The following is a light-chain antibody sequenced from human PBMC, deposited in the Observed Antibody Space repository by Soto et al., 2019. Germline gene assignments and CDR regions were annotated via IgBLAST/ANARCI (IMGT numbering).Light chain of an antibody. J-gene: IGLJ1*01. CDR1: SSDVGGYSY. Sequence: QSALTRPRSVSGSPGHSVTISCTGTSSDVGGYSYVSWYQQHPGKAPKLMISDVSKRPSGVPDRFSGSKFGNTASLTISGLQAEDEADYYCCSYAGAFTYVFGSGTKLTVL. V-gene: IGLV2-11*01. CDR3: CSYAGAFTYV. CDR2: DVS.